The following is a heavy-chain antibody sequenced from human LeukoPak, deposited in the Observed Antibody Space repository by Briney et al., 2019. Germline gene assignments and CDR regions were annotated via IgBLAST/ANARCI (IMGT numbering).Heavy chain of an antibody. J-gene: IGHJ6*03. D-gene: IGHD1-14*01. V-gene: IGHV1-18*01. CDR3: ARMTVTDYYYYYYMDV. CDR2: ISAYNGNT. CDR1: GGTFSSYA. Sequence: GASAKVSCKASGGTFSSYAISWVRQAPGQGLEWMGWISAYNGNTNYAQKLQGRVTMTTDTSTSTAYMELRSLRSDDTAVYYCARMTVTDYYYYYYMDVWGKGTTVTVSS.